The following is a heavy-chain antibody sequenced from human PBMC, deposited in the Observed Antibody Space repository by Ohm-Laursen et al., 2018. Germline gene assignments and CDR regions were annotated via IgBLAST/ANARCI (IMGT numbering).Heavy chain of an antibody. Sequence: GSSVKVSCKASGYTFTSYYMHWVRQAPGQGLEWMGIINPSGGSTSYAQKFQGRVTMTRDTSTSTVYMELSSLRSEDTAVYYCARDRAVAGEFDYWGQGTLVTVSS. V-gene: IGHV1-46*01. D-gene: IGHD6-19*01. CDR1: GYTFTSYY. CDR2: INPSGGST. CDR3: ARDRAVAGEFDY. J-gene: IGHJ4*02.